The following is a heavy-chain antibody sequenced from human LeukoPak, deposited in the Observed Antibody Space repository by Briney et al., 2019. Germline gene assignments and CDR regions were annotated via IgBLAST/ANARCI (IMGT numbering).Heavy chain of an antibody. D-gene: IGHD6-13*01. V-gene: IGHV3-30-3*01. Sequence: GGSLRLSCAASGFTFSSYAMHWVRQAPGKGLEWVAVISYDGSNKYYADSVKGRFTISRDNSKNTLYLQMNSLRAEDTVVYYCARDCPYSSSWDAFDIWGQGTMVTVSS. CDR2: ISYDGSNK. CDR3: ARDCPYSSSWDAFDI. J-gene: IGHJ3*02. CDR1: GFTFSSYA.